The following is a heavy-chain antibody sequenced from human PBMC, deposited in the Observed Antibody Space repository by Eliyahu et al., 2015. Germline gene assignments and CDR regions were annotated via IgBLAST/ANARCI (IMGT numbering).Heavy chain of an antibody. CDR2: IFSTGTA. Sequence: QVQLQESGPGLLKPSETLSLTCTVSGGSVTSHYWTWIRQPPGKGLEWIGHIFSTGTADYNSSLSSRVSISIATSKNQFSLKLISVTAADTAVYYCARNWGMGYFDYWGQGALVTVSS. CDR1: GGSVTSHY. CDR3: ARNWGMGYFDY. D-gene: IGHD7-27*01. J-gene: IGHJ4*02. V-gene: IGHV4-59*02.